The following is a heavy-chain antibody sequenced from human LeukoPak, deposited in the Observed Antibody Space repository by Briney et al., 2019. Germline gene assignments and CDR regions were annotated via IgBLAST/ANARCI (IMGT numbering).Heavy chain of an antibody. D-gene: IGHD6-13*01. V-gene: IGHV1-2*02. Sequence: GASVKVSCKASGYTFTSYGISWVRRAPGQGLEWMGWINPNSGGTNYAQKFQGRVTMTRDTSISTAYMELSRLRAEDTAVYYCAKERSRSSSSGAFDIWGQGTMVTVSS. CDR1: GYTFTSYG. CDR3: AKERSRSSSSGAFDI. CDR2: INPNSGGT. J-gene: IGHJ3*02.